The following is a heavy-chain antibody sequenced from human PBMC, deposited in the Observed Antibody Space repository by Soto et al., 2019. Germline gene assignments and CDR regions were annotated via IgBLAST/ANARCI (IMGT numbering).Heavy chain of an antibody. CDR2: MEPSTGTT. D-gene: IGHD1-26*01. CDR1: GYSFTSLD. V-gene: IGHV1-8*01. Sequence: ASVKVSCKASGYSFTSLDINWVRPTAGQGLEWMGWMEPSTGTTGYAQKFQGRVTMTRDTSINTAYMELTTLTSDDTAFYYCARGVSAGVDYWGQGTLVTVSS. J-gene: IGHJ4*02. CDR3: ARGVSAGVDY.